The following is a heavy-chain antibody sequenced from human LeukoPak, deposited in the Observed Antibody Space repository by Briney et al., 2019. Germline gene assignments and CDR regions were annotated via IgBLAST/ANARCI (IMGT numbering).Heavy chain of an antibody. V-gene: IGHV3-49*03. J-gene: IGHJ4*02. CDR1: GFTFSDST. D-gene: IGHD3/OR15-3a*01. CDR3: TRGQGLYY. Sequence: GGSLRLFCAASGFTFSDSTMSWYRQAPGKGLEWVGFIRRKVYGGTAEYAASVKGRFTISRDDSKSIAYLQMDSLKIEDSAVYYCTRGQGLYYWGQGTLVIVSS. CDR2: IRRKVYGGTA.